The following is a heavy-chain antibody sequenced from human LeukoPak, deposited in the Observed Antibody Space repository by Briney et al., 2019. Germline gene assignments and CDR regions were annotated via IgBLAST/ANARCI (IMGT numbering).Heavy chain of an antibody. J-gene: IGHJ5*02. D-gene: IGHD3-9*01. Sequence: ASVKVSCTASGYTFTGYYMHWVRQAPGQGLEWMGWINPNSGDTNYAQKFQGWVTMTRDTSISTAYMELSRLRSDDTAVYYCARGRNYDILTGYYDPWGQGTLVTVSS. CDR3: ARGRNYDILTGYYDP. CDR1: GYTFTGYY. V-gene: IGHV1-2*04. CDR2: INPNSGDT.